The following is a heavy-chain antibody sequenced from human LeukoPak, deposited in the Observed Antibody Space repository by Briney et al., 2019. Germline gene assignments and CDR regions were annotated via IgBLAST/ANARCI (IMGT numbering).Heavy chain of an antibody. D-gene: IGHD5-24*01. CDR3: ASRDKGYYYGMDV. J-gene: IGHJ6*02. CDR1: GVTVSGNY. Sequence: GGSLRLSWAASGVTVSGNYMSWVRQAPGKGLEGVSLLYSGGSTYYADSVKGRFSISRDNSKNTLYLQMNSLRAEDTAVYYCASRDKGYYYGMDVWGQGTTVTVSS. V-gene: IGHV3-66*01. CDR2: LYSGGST.